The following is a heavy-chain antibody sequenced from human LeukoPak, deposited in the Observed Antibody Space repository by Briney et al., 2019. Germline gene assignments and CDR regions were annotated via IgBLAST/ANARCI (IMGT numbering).Heavy chain of an antibody. CDR2: IYTSGST. CDR1: GGSISSYY. V-gene: IGHV4-4*07. J-gene: IGHJ4*02. D-gene: IGHD3-22*01. Sequence: SETLSLTCTVSGGSISSYYWSWIRQPAGKGLEWIGRIYTSGSTNYNPSLKSRVTMSVDTSKNQFSLKLSSVTAADTAVYYCARDLISKGGYYAFDYWGQGTLVIVSS. CDR3: ARDLISKGGYYAFDY.